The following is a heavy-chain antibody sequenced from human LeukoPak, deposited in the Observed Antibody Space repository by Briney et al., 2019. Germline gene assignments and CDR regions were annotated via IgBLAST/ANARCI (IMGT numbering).Heavy chain of an antibody. D-gene: IGHD3-16*01. CDR1: GFTFSLYA. CDR2: INDDSSDI. Sequence: GGSLRLSCAASGFTFSLYAMNWVRQAPGKGLEWVSYINDDSSDIHYAGSVRGRFTISRDDARKTLYLQLSSLRVEDTAVYYWGGDPIQPGLIDLWGQGTLVTVSS. CDR3: GGDPIQPGLIDL. V-gene: IGHV3-21*05. J-gene: IGHJ5*02.